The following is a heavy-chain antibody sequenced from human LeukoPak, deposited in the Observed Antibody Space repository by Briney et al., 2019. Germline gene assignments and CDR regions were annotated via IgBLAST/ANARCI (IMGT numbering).Heavy chain of an antibody. J-gene: IGHJ4*02. CDR1: GYTFTGYY. D-gene: IGHD6-13*01. CDR2: INPKSGAT. V-gene: IGHV1-2*02. Sequence: ASVKVSCKASGYTFTGYYMHWLRQAPGQGLEWMGRINPKSGATIYAQRFQGRVTMTRDTSISTAYMELNSLRAEDTAVYYCARVPFRDSSSQDHDYWGQGTLVTVSS. CDR3: ARVPFRDSSSQDHDY.